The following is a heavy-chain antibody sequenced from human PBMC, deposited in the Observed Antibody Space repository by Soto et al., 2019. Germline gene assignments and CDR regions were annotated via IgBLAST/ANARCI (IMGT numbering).Heavy chain of an antibody. Sequence: ASVKVSCKASGYTFTSYYMHWVRQAPGQGLEWMGIINPSGGSTSYAQKFQDRVTMTRDTTTSTVYMELSSLRSEDTAVYYCGREDSSSAGGDFDYWGQGTLVTVPS. CDR3: GREDSSSAGGDFDY. CDR1: GYTFTSYY. CDR2: INPSGGST. V-gene: IGHV1-46*01. D-gene: IGHD6-6*01. J-gene: IGHJ4*02.